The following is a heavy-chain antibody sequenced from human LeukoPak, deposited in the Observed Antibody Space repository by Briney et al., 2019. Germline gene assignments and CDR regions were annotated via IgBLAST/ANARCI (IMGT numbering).Heavy chain of an antibody. J-gene: IGHJ4*02. V-gene: IGHV3-66*02. D-gene: IGHD3-22*01. CDR2: IYSGGST. CDR3: ASWGYYDSSGYYQIDY. CDR1: GFTVSSNY. Sequence: GWSLRLSCAASGFTVSSNYMSWVRQAPGKGLEWVSVIYSGGSTYYADSVKGRFTISRDNSKNTLYLQMNSLRAEDTAVYYCASWGYYDSSGYYQIDYWGQGTLVTVSS.